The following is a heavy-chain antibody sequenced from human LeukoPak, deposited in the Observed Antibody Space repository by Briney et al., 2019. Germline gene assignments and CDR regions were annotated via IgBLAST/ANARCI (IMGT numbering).Heavy chain of an antibody. V-gene: IGHV3-23*01. CDR2: ISGSGGST. J-gene: IGHJ4*02. D-gene: IGHD3-3*01. CDR3: ASRYDFWSGYYADY. CDR1: GFTFSSYA. Sequence: GGSLRLSCAASGFTFSSYAMSWVRQAPGKGLEWVSAISGSGGSTYYADSVKGRFTISRDNSKNTLYLQMNSLGAEDTAVYYCASRYDFWSGYYADYWGQGTLVTVSS.